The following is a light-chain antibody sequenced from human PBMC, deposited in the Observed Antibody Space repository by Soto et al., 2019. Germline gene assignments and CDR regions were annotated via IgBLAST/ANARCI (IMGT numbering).Light chain of an antibody. CDR1: QSVSSN. CDR2: DAS. Sequence: EIVMTQSPATLSVSPGERATLSCRASQSVSSNLAWYQQKPGQAPRLLIYDASNRDTGIPGRFSGSGSGTDFTLTISSLEPEDFAVYYCQQRSNWPITFGQGTRLEIK. J-gene: IGKJ5*01. CDR3: QQRSNWPIT. V-gene: IGKV3-11*01.